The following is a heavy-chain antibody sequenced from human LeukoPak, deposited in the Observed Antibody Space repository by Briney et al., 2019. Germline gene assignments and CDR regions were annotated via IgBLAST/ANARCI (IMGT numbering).Heavy chain of an antibody. J-gene: IGHJ4*02. Sequence: GGSLRLSCAASGFTFSSYWMSWVRQAPGKGLEWVSAISGSGGSTYYADSVKGRFTISRDNSKNTLYLQMNSLRAEDTAVYYCAKDSFDYYDSRYYFDYWGQGTLVTVSS. D-gene: IGHD3-22*01. CDR2: ISGSGGST. V-gene: IGHV3-23*01. CDR3: AKDSFDYYDSRYYFDY. CDR1: GFTFSSYW.